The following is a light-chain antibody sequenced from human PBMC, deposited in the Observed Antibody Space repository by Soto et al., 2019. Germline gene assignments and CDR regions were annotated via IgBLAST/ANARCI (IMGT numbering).Light chain of an antibody. CDR1: QSVSSN. Sequence: EIVMTQSPATLSVSPGERATLSCRASQSVSSNLAWYQQKPGQAPRLLIYGASNRATGIPARFSGSGSGTEFTITISSLQSEDFEVYYFQQYNKWQYTFGQGTKLEIK. J-gene: IGKJ2*01. V-gene: IGKV3-15*01. CDR2: GAS. CDR3: QQYNKWQYT.